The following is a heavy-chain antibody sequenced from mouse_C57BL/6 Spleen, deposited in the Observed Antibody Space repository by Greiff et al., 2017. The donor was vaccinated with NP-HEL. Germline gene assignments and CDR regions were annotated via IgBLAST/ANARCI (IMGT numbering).Heavy chain of an antibody. Sequence: QVQLKASGAELVRPGASVKLSCKASGYTFTDYYINWVKQRPGQGLEWIARIYPGSGNTYYNEKFKGKATLTAEKSSSTAYMQLSSLTSEDSAVYFCARSTAQALFAYWGQGTLVTVSA. J-gene: IGHJ3*01. CDR2: IYPGSGNT. V-gene: IGHV1-76*01. D-gene: IGHD3-2*02. CDR1: GYTFTDYY. CDR3: ARSTAQALFAY.